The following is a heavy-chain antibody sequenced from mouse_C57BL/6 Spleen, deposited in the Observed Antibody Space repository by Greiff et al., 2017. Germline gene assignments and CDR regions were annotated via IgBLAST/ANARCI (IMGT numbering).Heavy chain of an antibody. CDR3: ASGYGYGNYFDY. D-gene: IGHD2-2*01. Sequence: QVQLQQPGAELVRPGSSVKLSCKASGYTFTSYWMDWVKQRPGQGLEWIGNIYPSDSETHYNQKFKDKATLTVDKSSSTAYMQLSSLTSEDSAVYYWASGYGYGNYFDYWGQGTTLTGSS. CDR2: IYPSDSET. CDR1: GYTFTSYW. V-gene: IGHV1-61*01. J-gene: IGHJ2*01.